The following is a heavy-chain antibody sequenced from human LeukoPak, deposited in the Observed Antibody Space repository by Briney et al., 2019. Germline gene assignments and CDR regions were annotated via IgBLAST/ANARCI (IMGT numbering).Heavy chain of an antibody. CDR1: GFTFSSYS. V-gene: IGHV3-48*01. Sequence: PGGSLRLSCAASGFTFSSYSMNWVRQAPGKGLEWVSYISSSSSTIYYADSVKGRFTISRDNAKNSLYLQMNSLRAENTAVYYCAREGFWSGYEHPNAFDIWGQGTMVTVSS. CDR3: AREGFWSGYEHPNAFDI. CDR2: ISSSSSTI. J-gene: IGHJ3*02. D-gene: IGHD3-3*01.